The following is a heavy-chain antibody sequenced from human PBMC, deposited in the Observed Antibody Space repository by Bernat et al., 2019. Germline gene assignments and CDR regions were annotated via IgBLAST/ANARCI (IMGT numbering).Heavy chain of an antibody. J-gene: IGHJ4*02. Sequence: QVQLVQSGAEVKKPGSSVKVSCKASGGTFSSYAISWVRQAPGQGLEWMGRIIPILGIANYAQKFQGRVTITADKSTSTAYMELSSLRSEDTAVYYCASSDMTTVTSGDYWGQGTLVTVSS. CDR2: IIPILGIA. CDR3: ASSDMTTVTSGDY. CDR1: GGTFSSYA. D-gene: IGHD4-17*01. V-gene: IGHV1-69*04.